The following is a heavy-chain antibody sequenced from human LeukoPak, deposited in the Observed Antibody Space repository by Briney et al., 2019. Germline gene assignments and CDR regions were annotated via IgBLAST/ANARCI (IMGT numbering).Heavy chain of an antibody. Sequence: SETLSLTCTVSGDSISSSSYYWGWIRQPPGKGLEWIGSIYHSGSTYYNPSLKSRVTISVDTSKNQFSLKLSSVTAADTAVYYCARYDVWGSYRAFDYWGQGTLVTVSS. V-gene: IGHV4-39*07. CDR3: ARYDVWGSYRAFDY. D-gene: IGHD3-16*02. CDR2: IYHSGST. CDR1: GDSISSSSYY. J-gene: IGHJ4*02.